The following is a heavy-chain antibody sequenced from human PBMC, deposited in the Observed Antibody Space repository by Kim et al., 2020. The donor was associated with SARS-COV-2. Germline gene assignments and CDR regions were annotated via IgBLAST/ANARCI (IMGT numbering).Heavy chain of an antibody. D-gene: IGHD6-13*01. Sequence: GGSLRLSCAASGFTFSRYWMHWVRQAPGKGLVWVSHINTDGTNTNYADSVKGRFTVSRDNAMNSLYLQMNSLRAEDTAVYYCMRGCLVDATAAAAWGQGT. CDR1: GFTFSRYW. J-gene: IGHJ1*01. V-gene: IGHV3-74*01. CDR3: MRGCLVDATAAAA. CDR2: INTDGTNT.